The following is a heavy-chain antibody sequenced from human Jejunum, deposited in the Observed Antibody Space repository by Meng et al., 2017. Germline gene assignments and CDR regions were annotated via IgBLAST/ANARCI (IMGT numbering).Heavy chain of an antibody. Sequence: QVQLVQSGAEVKKPGSSVKVSCKASGGTLSSHAISWVRQAPGQGLEWMGEINPIFGTANYAQKFQGRVSLTADESTSTAYMELSSLRSEDTAVYYCAREIGGYSYGYVDYWGQGTLVTVSS. CDR3: AREIGGYSYGYVDY. CDR1: GGTLSSHA. D-gene: IGHD5-18*01. V-gene: IGHV1-69*01. J-gene: IGHJ4*02. CDR2: INPIFGTA.